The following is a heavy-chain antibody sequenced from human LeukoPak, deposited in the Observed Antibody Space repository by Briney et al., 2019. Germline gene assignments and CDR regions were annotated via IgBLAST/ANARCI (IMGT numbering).Heavy chain of an antibody. D-gene: IGHD2-21*02. V-gene: IGHV3-30*03. J-gene: IGHJ1*01. CDR1: GFTFSTYG. CDR2: ISYDGSNK. CDR3: ARDGVVTATPLQH. Sequence: PGGSLRLSCAASGFTFSTYGMHWVRQAPGKGLEWVAVISYDGSNKYYADSVKGRFTISRDNSKNTLYLQMNSLRAEDTAVYYCARDGVVTATPLQHWGQGTLVTVSS.